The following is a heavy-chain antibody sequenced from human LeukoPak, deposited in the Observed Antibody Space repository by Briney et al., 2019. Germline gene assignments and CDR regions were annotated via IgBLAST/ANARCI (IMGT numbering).Heavy chain of an antibody. CDR1: GFTFSTYA. CDR2: ISESGSRT. D-gene: IGHD4-11*01. Sequence: GGSLRLSCAASGFTFSTYAMSWVRQAPGKGREWVSSISESGSRTYYADSAKGRFTISRDNSENTLNLHMNSLRADDTAVYYCAKAETTAWTAVDYWGQGTLVTVSS. J-gene: IGHJ4*02. CDR3: AKAETTAWTAVDY. V-gene: IGHV3-23*01.